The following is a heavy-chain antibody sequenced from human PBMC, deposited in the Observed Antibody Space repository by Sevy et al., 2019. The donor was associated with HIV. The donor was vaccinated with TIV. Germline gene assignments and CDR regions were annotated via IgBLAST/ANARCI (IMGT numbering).Heavy chain of an antibody. Sequence: SETLSLTCTVSGGSISSYYWSWIRQPPGKGLEWIGSIYYSGSTTYNPSLKSRVTISVDTFKNKFSLKLSSVTAADTAVYYCARHVGEYNWNYDAFDIWGQGTMVTVSS. CDR1: GGSISSYY. CDR2: IYYSGST. J-gene: IGHJ3*02. CDR3: ARHVGEYNWNYDAFDI. V-gene: IGHV4-59*08. D-gene: IGHD1-7*01.